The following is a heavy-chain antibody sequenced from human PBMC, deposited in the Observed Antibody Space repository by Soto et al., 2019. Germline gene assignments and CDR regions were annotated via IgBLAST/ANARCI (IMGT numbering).Heavy chain of an antibody. J-gene: IGHJ4*02. V-gene: IGHV3-30*18. CDR2: ISYDGSNK. CDR3: AKPLELRILDYFDY. CDR1: GFTSSSYG. Sequence: QVQLVESGGGVVQPGRSLRLSCAASGFTSSSYGMHWVRQAPGKGLEWVAVISYDGSNKYYADSVKGRFTISRDNSKNTLYLQMNSLRAEDTAVYYCAKPLELRILDYFDYWGQGTLVTVSS. D-gene: IGHD1-7*01.